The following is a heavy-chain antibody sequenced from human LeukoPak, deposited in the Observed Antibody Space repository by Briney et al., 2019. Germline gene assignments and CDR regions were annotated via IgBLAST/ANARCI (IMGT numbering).Heavy chain of an antibody. D-gene: IGHD4-11*01. V-gene: IGHV3-33*06. J-gene: IGHJ4*02. CDR3: AKDAQGGFDYSNSLEY. Sequence: GGSLRLSCAASGFTYSHFGMHWVRQAPGKGLEWVAVIWSDGSEKYYGDAVKGRFTISRDNSRNTLYLQMNNLRDDDTAVYFCAKDAQGGFDYSNSLEYWGQGTLVIVSS. CDR1: GFTYSHFG. CDR2: IWSDGSEK.